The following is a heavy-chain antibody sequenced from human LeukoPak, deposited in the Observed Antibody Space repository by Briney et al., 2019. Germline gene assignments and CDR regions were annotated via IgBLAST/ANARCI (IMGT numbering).Heavy chain of an antibody. D-gene: IGHD2-15*01. Sequence: GGSLRLSCAASEFTVSSNYMNWVRQAPGKGLEWVSAMYSGGSIYDADSVKGRFTISRDNAKNSLYLQMNSLRAEDTAVYYCARGGYFDRWGQGALVTVSS. J-gene: IGHJ4*02. CDR3: ARGGYFDR. V-gene: IGHV3-66*01. CDR1: EFTVSSNY. CDR2: MYSGGSI.